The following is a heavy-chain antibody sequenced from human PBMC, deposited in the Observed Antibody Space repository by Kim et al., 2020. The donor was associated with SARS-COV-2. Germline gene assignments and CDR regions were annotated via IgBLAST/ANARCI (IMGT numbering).Heavy chain of an antibody. J-gene: IGHJ5*02. CDR1: EFSFSAYG. CDR3: AKDVCQGSSCYQFDR. V-gene: IGHV3-23*01. CDR2: ISASGTST. Sequence: GGSLRLSCAGSEFSFSAYGMSWVRQAPGKGLEWVSEISASGTSTDYRDSVKGRFTISRDNSKNTLYLQMNSLRVEDTAVYYCAKDVCQGSSCYQFDRWGQGTLVAVSS. D-gene: IGHD2-2*01.